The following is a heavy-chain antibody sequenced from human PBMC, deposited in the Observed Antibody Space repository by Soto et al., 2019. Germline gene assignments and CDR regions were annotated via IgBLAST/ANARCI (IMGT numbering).Heavy chain of an antibody. D-gene: IGHD3-3*01. V-gene: IGHV3-23*01. Sequence: EVQLLESGGGLVQPGGSLRLSCAASGFTFSSYVMSWVRQAPGKGLEWVSAISGSGGSTYYADSVKGRFTISRDNSKNTLYLQMNSLRAEDTAVYYCAKIRDFWSGYPIDYWGQGTLVTVSS. CDR3: AKIRDFWSGYPIDY. J-gene: IGHJ4*02. CDR1: GFTFSSYV. CDR2: ISGSGGST.